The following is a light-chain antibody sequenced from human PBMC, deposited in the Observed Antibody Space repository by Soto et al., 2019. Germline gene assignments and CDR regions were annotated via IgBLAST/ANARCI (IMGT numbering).Light chain of an antibody. J-gene: IGLJ3*02. Sequence: QSALTQPPSASGSPGQSVTIPCTGTSSDVGGYDHVSWYQQHPGKAPKLMIYEVTKRPAGVPDRFSGSKSGNTASLTVSGLQAEDEADYYCCSYPGSHTWVFGGGTKLTVL. CDR3: CSYPGSHTWV. CDR1: SSDVGGYDH. CDR2: EVT. V-gene: IGLV2-8*01.